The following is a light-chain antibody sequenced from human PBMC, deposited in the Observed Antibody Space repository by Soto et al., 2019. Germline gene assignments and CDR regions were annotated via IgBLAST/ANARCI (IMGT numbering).Light chain of an antibody. CDR3: GTWDSSLSAYV. CDR2: EDN. J-gene: IGLJ1*01. CDR1: SSNIGNNY. Sequence: QSVLTQPPSVSAAPGQKVTISCSGSSSNIGNNYVSWYQQLPGTAPKLLIYEDNKRPSGIPDRFSGSKSGTSATLDITGLQTGDEPDFYCGTWDSSLSAYVFGTGTKLTVL. V-gene: IGLV1-51*02.